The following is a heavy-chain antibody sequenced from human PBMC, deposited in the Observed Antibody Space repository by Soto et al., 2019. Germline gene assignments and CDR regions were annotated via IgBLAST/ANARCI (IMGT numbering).Heavy chain of an antibody. CDR1: GFTFTSYG. D-gene: IGHD3-3*01. V-gene: IGHV3-30*18. J-gene: IGHJ6*02. CDR3: AKARGFWSGYYTAMPYDIDV. CDR2: ISYDGSNK. Sequence: QVQLVESGGGVVQPGRSLRLSCAASGFTFTSYGMHWVRQAPGKGLEWVAVISYDGSNKYYADSVKGRFTISRDNSKKTLYLQMNSLRAEDTAIYYCAKARGFWSGYYTAMPYDIDVWGQGTTVTVSS.